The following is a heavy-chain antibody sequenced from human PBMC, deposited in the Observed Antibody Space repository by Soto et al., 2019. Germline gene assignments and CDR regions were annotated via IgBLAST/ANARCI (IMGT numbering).Heavy chain of an antibody. J-gene: IGHJ5*02. CDR3: ARDPKVGATTNGSDP. CDR1: GGSINNYF. Sequence: SETLSLTCTVSGGSINNYFWSWIRQPAGKGLEWIGRIYTNGNTNYNPSLKSRVTMSVDTSKNQFSLKLSTVTAADTAVYYCARDPKVGATTNGSDPRGQGTLVTVSS. CDR2: IYTNGNT. V-gene: IGHV4-4*07. D-gene: IGHD1-26*01.